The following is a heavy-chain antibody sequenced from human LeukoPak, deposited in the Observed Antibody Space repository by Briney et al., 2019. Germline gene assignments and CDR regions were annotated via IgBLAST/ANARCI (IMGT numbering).Heavy chain of an antibody. CDR3: ARDVSYDSSGDAFDI. CDR1: GFAFGTYS. J-gene: IGHJ3*02. V-gene: IGHV3-21*01. CDR2: VSTAGSFI. Sequence: GGSLRLSCAAPGFAFGTYSMNWVRQAPGKGLEWVSSVSTAGSFIYYADSVKGRFTISRDNAQNPLFLQMRSLRADDTAVYYCARDVSYDSSGDAFDIWGQGTMVTVSS. D-gene: IGHD3-22*01.